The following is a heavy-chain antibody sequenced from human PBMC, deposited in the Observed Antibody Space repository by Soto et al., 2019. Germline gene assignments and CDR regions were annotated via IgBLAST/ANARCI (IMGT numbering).Heavy chain of an antibody. D-gene: IGHD1-26*01. J-gene: IGHJ4*02. CDR3: AGGAEWEQEY. CDR1: GFTFSNYF. Sequence: EVQLVESGGGLVQPGGSLRLSCAASGFTFSNYFMTWVRQAPGKGLEWVANINQDGSAKHYVDSVRGRFTTSRENAKNTVNVEFNVVRVEDTAVYFCAGGAEWEQEYWGQGTLVTVSS. CDR2: INQDGSAK. V-gene: IGHV3-7*05.